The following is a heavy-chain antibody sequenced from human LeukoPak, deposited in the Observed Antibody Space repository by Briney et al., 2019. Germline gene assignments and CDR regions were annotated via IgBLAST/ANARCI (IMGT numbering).Heavy chain of an antibody. CDR3: ARVTYYYDSNGDGQGRVVFDY. CDR1: GYTFKSYG. D-gene: IGHD3-22*01. Sequence: ASVKVSCKASGYTFKSYGITWVRQAPGQGLEWMGWIGVYNGKTNYAQKLQGRVAMTTDTSTSTVYMELRSLGSDDTAVYYCARVTYYYDSNGDGQGRVVFDYWGQGTLVTVSS. J-gene: IGHJ4*02. V-gene: IGHV1-18*01. CDR2: IGVYNGKT.